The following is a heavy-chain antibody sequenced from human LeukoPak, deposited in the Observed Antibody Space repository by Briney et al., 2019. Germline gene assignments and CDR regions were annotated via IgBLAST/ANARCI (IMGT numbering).Heavy chain of an antibody. Sequence: GESLKISYKGSGYSFTSYWNGWVRPMPGKGEERMGIIYPGDSDTRYSPSFQGQVTISADKSISTAYLQWSSLKASDTSMYYCASGAGGPRSFDYWGQGTLVTVSS. CDR2: IYPGDSDT. J-gene: IGHJ4*02. CDR1: GYSFTSYW. V-gene: IGHV5-51*01. D-gene: IGHD2-15*01. CDR3: ASGAGGPRSFDY.